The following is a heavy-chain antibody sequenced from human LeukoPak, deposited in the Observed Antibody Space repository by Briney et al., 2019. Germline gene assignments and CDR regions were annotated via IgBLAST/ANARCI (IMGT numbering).Heavy chain of an antibody. D-gene: IGHD2-21*02. CDR2: IDDGGNT. CDR3: ARFSRITPGDWGDAFDI. Sequence: SETLSLTCSVYSGSFSNYFWSWIRQPPGKGLEWIGEIDDGGNTNYNPSPMSRVIVSMEKSKKQFSLVMRSVTAADTAVYYCARFSRITPGDWGDAFDIWSQGTTVIVSS. CDR1: SGSFSNYF. V-gene: IGHV4-34*01. J-gene: IGHJ3*02.